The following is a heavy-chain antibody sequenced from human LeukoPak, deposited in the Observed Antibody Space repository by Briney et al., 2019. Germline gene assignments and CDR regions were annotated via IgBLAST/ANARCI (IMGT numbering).Heavy chain of an antibody. J-gene: IGHJ3*02. V-gene: IGHV1-2*02. CDR3: ARAFTAMAPGAFGI. Sequence: ASVKVSCKASGYTFTGYYMHWVRQAPGQGLEWMGWINPNSGGTNYAQKFQGRVTMTRDTSISTAYMELSRLRSDDTAVYYCARAFTAMAPGAFGIWGQGTMVTVSS. D-gene: IGHD5-18*01. CDR1: GYTFTGYY. CDR2: INPNSGGT.